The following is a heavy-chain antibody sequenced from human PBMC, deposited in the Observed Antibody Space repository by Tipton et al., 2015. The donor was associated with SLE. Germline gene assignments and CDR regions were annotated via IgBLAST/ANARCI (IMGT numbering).Heavy chain of an antibody. CDR3: ARLSTDYADRSGYGYFDH. CDR1: GGSVSSSSKY. D-gene: IGHD3-22*01. V-gene: IGHV4-39*02. Sequence: TLSLTCTVSGGSVSSSSKYWAWIRQPPGKGLEWIGNIYHTGTTYYIPSLKSRVTISIDTSKNNFSLKMTAVTAADTAVYYCARLSTDYADRSGYGYFDHWGQGTLVTVSS. CDR2: IYHTGTT. J-gene: IGHJ4*02.